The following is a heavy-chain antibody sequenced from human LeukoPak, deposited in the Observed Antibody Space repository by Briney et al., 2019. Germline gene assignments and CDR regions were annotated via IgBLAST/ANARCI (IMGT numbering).Heavy chain of an antibody. Sequence: SETLSLTCTVSGGSISSYYWSWIRQPPGKGLEWIGYIYYSGSTNYNPSLKSRVTISVDTSKSQFSLKLSSVTAADTAVYYCASGGTGTTPDYWGQGTLVTVSS. CDR2: IYYSGST. CDR3: ASGGTGTTPDY. CDR1: GGSISSYY. D-gene: IGHD1-1*01. J-gene: IGHJ4*02. V-gene: IGHV4-59*08.